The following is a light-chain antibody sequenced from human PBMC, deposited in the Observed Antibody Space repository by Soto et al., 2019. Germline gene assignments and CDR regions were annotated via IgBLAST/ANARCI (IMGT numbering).Light chain of an antibody. CDR2: KAS. J-gene: IGKJ1*01. V-gene: IGKV1-5*03. CDR1: QSISSW. Sequence: DIQITQSPSTLSASVGDRVTITCRASQSISSWLAWYQQKPGKAPKLLIYKASSLHSGVPSRFSGSGSGTEFTLTISGLQPDDFATYYCQQYNSYSTFGQGTKVDIK. CDR3: QQYNSYST.